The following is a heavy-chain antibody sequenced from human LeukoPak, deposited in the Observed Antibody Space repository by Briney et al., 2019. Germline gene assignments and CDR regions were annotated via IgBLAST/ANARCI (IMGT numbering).Heavy chain of an antibody. CDR3: VRGDWYLES. Sequence: GGSLRLPCATSGFNFSDSHMTWVRQAPGKGLQWVANINRDGTEKHFLDSVEGRFTISRDNAKNSLYLQMNTLRPQDTALYFCVRGDWYLESWGQGTRVTVSS. CDR1: GFNFSDSH. CDR2: INRDGTEK. V-gene: IGHV3-7*04. D-gene: IGHD2-21*02. J-gene: IGHJ4*02.